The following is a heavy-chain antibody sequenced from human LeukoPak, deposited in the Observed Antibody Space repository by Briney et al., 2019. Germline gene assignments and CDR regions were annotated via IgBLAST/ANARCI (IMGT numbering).Heavy chain of an antibody. Sequence: GGSLRLSCAASGFTFSSYGMHWVRQAPGKGLEWVAFIRYDGSNKYYADSVKGRFTVSRDNSKNTLYLQMNSLRAEDTAVYYCASLPPPYDSSGYYLDYWGQGTLVTVSS. V-gene: IGHV3-30*02. CDR2: IRYDGSNK. CDR3: ASLPPPYDSSGYYLDY. D-gene: IGHD3-22*01. CDR1: GFTFSSYG. J-gene: IGHJ4*02.